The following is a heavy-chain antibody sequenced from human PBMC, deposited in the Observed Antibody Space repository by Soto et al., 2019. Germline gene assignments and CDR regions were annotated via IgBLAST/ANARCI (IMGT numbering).Heavy chain of an antibody. J-gene: IGHJ4*02. Sequence: SETLSLTCTVSGGSISSYYWSWIRQPPGKGLEWIGYIYYSGSTNYNPSLKSRVTISVDTSKNQFSLKLSSVTAADTAVYYCVRSNYFDYWGQGTLVTVS. CDR2: IYYSGST. CDR3: VRSNYFDY. V-gene: IGHV4-59*01. CDR1: GGSISSYY.